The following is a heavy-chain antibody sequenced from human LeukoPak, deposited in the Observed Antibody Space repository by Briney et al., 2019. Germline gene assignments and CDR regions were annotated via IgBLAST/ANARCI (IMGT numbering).Heavy chain of an antibody. J-gene: IGHJ3*02. CDR1: GHTFTTYG. CDR3: ARDRINYDSSFVVDAFDI. Sequence: ASVKVSCKASGHTFTTYGISWVRQAPGQGLEWMGWISPYNGNTNYAQNLQGRVTLTTGTFSSTAYMEVRSLRSDDTAVYYCARDRINYDSSFVVDAFDIWGQGTMVTVSS. CDR2: ISPYNGNT. D-gene: IGHD3-22*01. V-gene: IGHV1-18*01.